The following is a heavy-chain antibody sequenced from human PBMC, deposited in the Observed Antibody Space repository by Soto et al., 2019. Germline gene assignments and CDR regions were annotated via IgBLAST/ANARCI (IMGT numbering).Heavy chain of an antibody. V-gene: IGHV3-48*01. CDR1: GFTFSSYS. J-gene: IGHJ5*02. CDR3: ARETVVPAAMSWFDP. D-gene: IGHD2-2*01. CDR2: SSSSSSTI. Sequence: PGGSLRLSCAASGFTFSSYSMNWVRQAPGKGLEWVSYSSSSSSTIYYADSVKGRFTISRDNAKNSLYLQMNSLRAEDTAVYYCARETVVPAAMSWFDPWGQGTLVTVSS.